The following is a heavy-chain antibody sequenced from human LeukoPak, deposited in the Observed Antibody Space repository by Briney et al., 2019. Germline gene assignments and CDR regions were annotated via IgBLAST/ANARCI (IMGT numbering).Heavy chain of an antibody. CDR1: GYTFTSYG. CDR2: ISAYNGNT. Sequence: ASVKVSCKASGYTFTSYGISWVRQAPGQGLEWMGWISAYNGNTNYAQKLQGRVTMTTDTSTSTAYMELRSLRSDDTAVYYCARHGSGSYYNLPTDYWGQGTLVTVFS. CDR3: ARHGSGSYYNLPTDY. D-gene: IGHD3-10*01. J-gene: IGHJ4*02. V-gene: IGHV1-18*01.